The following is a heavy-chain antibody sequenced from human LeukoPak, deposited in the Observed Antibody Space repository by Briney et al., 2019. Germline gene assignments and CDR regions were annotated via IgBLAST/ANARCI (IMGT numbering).Heavy chain of an antibody. J-gene: IGHJ4*02. CDR2: ISPKTGGT. Sequence: GASVKVCFKSAASIFIFIYDYRGRMLPGHGLEWIGWISPKTGGTNFAQKFQGRVTMTGDTSMDTVYMEMTRLTTDGTALYYCAREQDLGYCVESKCYGGYYIDVWGKGTQVTVSS. V-gene: IGHV1-2*02. CDR1: ASIFIFIY. D-gene: IGHD5/OR15-5a*01. CDR3: AREQDLGYCVESKCYGGYYIDV.